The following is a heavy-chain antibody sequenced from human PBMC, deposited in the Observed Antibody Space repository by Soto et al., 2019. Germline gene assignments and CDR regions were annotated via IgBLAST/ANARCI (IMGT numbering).Heavy chain of an antibody. CDR2: INSDGSST. CDR1: GFTFSSYW. CDR3: ARDGEGITIFGVVSYYFDY. Sequence: GGSLRLSCAASGFTFSSYWMHWVRQAPGKGLVWVSRINSDGSSTSYADSVKGRFTISRDNAKNTLYLQMNSLRAEDTAVYYCARDGEGITIFGVVSYYFDYWGQGTLVTVSS. D-gene: IGHD3-3*01. V-gene: IGHV3-74*01. J-gene: IGHJ4*02.